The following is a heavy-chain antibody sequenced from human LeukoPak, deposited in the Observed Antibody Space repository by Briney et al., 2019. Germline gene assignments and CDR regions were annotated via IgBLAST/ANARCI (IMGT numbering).Heavy chain of an antibody. CDR3: ARLPRPSIAVAGLRDY. J-gene: IGHJ4*02. Sequence: SETLSLTCAVYGGSFSGYYWSWIRQPPGKGLEWIGEIIHSGSTNYNPSLKSRVTISVGTSKNQFSLKLSSVTAADTAVYYCARLPRPSIAVAGLRDYWGQGTLVTVSS. CDR1: GGSFSGYY. V-gene: IGHV4-34*12. D-gene: IGHD6-19*01. CDR2: IIHSGST.